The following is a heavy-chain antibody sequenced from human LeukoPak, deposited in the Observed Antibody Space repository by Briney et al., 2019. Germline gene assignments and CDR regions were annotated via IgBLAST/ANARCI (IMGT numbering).Heavy chain of an antibody. CDR1: GGSISSGGYY. D-gene: IGHD4-17*01. V-gene: IGHV4-31*03. CDR2: IYYSGST. J-gene: IGHJ4*02. CDR3: ARFEVKVTTSALFGV. Sequence: SETLSLTCTVSGGSISSGGYYWSWIRQHPGKGLEWIGYIYYSGSTYYNPSFKSRVTISVDTSKNQFSLKLSSVTAADTAVYYCARFEVKVTTSALFGVWGQGTLATVSS.